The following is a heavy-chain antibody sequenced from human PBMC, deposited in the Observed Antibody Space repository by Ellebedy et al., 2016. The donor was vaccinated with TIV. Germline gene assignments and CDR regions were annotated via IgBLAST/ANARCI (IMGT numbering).Heavy chain of an antibody. Sequence: AASVKVSCKASGFTFTSSAMQWVRQARGQRLEWIGWIVVGSGNTNYAQKFQERVTITRDMSTSTAYMELRSLRSEDTAVYYCAAPFDCGGDCTVGMDVWGQGTTVTVSS. CDR3: AAPFDCGGDCTVGMDV. CDR1: GFTFTSSA. J-gene: IGHJ6*02. CDR2: IVVGSGNT. D-gene: IGHD2-21*02. V-gene: IGHV1-58*02.